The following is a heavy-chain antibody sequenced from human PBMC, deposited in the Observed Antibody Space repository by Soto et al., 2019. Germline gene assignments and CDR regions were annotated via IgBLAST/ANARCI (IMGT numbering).Heavy chain of an antibody. CDR2: ISGSGGST. Sequence: VQLLESGGGLVQPGGSLRLSCAASGFTFSSYAMSWVRQAPGKGLEWVSAISGSGGSTYYADSVQGRLTISRNNSNNTLYLQMNSLRAEDTAVYYCAKAQGQWLVGYFDYWGQRTLVTVSS. J-gene: IGHJ4*02. CDR1: GFTFSSYA. CDR3: AKAQGQWLVGYFDY. D-gene: IGHD6-19*01. V-gene: IGHV3-23*01.